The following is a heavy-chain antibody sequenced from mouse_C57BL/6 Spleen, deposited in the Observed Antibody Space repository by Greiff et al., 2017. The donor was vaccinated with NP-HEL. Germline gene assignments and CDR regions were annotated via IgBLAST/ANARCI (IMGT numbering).Heavy chain of an antibody. J-gene: IGHJ1*03. Sequence: DVQLQESGPGLVKPSQSLSLTCSVTGYSITSGYYWNWIRQFPGNKLEWMGYISYDGSNNYNPSLNNRISITRDTSKNQFFLKLNSVTTEDTATYYCARDLPPSFDVWGTGTTVTVSS. CDR1: GYSITSGYY. CDR3: ARDLPPSFDV. CDR2: ISYDGSN. V-gene: IGHV3-6*01.